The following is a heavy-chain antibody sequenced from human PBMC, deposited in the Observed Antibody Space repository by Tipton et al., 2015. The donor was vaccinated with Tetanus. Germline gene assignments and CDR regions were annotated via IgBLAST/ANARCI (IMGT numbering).Heavy chain of an antibody. CDR1: GDSISRSRYF. Sequence: TLSLTCTVSGDSISRSRYFWNWIRQRLGEGPEWIGYIYYSGSTYYNPSFESRVSMSVDTSKNQFSLNLTSVTAADTAVYYCARDQGGGRVVRLNWFDPWGQGTLVTVSS. J-gene: IGHJ5*02. CDR3: ARDQGGGRVVRLNWFDP. V-gene: IGHV4-31*03. CDR2: IYYSGST. D-gene: IGHD6-6*01.